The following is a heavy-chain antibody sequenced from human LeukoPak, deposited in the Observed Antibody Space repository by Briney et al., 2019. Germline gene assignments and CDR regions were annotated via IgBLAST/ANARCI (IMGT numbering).Heavy chain of an antibody. V-gene: IGHV4-59*01. CDR3: AKVMTTVTRGDY. CDR2: IYYSGNT. Sequence: SETLSLTCTVCGGSISGYYWSWVRQPPGKGLEWVGFIYYSGNTNYNPSLKSRVTISVDTPKNQFSLRLTSVTAADTAVYYCAKVMTTVTRGDYWGQGTLVTVSS. J-gene: IGHJ4*02. D-gene: IGHD4-17*01. CDR1: GGSISGYY.